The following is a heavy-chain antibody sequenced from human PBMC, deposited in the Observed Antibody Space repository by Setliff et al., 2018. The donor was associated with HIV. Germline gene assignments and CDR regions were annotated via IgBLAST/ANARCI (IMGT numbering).Heavy chain of an antibody. Sequence: ASVKVSCKTTGYTFSTYPMHWVRQAPGQRLEWMGWINTGNDNTRYSQKFQGRVTITRDTSASTAYMELSSLTLEDTAVYYCGRTKDLDYWGHGTLVTVSS. CDR2: INTGNDNT. CDR3: GRTKDLDY. CDR1: GYTFSTYP. J-gene: IGHJ4*01. V-gene: IGHV1-3*04.